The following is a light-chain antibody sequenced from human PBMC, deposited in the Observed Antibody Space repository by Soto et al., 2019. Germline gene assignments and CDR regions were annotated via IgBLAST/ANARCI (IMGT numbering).Light chain of an antibody. CDR1: QGISTF. V-gene: IGKV1-9*01. J-gene: IGKJ4*01. Sequence: DIQVTQSPSSLSASVGDRVTITCRASQGISTFLAWYQQKPGEAPKLLIYAASTLYGGVPSRFSGSGSGTDSALTITSLQAEDFATYYCQQLRMYPSTFGGGTTGDIK. CDR3: QQLRMYPST. CDR2: AAS.